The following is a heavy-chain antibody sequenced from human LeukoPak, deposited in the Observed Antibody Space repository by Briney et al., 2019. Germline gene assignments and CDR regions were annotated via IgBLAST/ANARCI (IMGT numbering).Heavy chain of an antibody. Sequence: PGGSLRLSCAASGFTFSSYAMHWVRQAPGKGLEWVAVISYDGSNKYYADSVKGRFTISRDNAKNSLYLQMNSLRAEDTAVYYCARVLAYGYYFDYWGQGTLVTVSS. D-gene: IGHD4-17*01. CDR3: ARVLAYGYYFDY. CDR1: GFTFSSYA. CDR2: ISYDGSNK. V-gene: IGHV3-30-3*01. J-gene: IGHJ4*02.